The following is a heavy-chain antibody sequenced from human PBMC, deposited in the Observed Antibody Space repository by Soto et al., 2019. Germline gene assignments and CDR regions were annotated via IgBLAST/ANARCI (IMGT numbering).Heavy chain of an antibody. Sequence: QVQLVQSGAEVKKPGSSVKVSCKAAGGTFSRYAFSWVRQAPGQGLEWMGGIVPSYGTRGFAQKFQGRLTINADEPTRTDYMEMSSLRSEETAVYYCARDIDYYGSGSHYYYGMGVWGQGTTFTVSS. J-gene: IGHJ6*02. CDR3: ARDIDYYGSGSHYYYGMGV. CDR1: GGTFSRYA. V-gene: IGHV1-69*01. CDR2: IVPSYGTR. D-gene: IGHD3-10*01.